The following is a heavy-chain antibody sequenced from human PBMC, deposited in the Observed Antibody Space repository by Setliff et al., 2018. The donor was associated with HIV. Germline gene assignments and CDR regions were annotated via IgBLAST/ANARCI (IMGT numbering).Heavy chain of an antibody. CDR2: IYYSGST. D-gene: IGHD3-10*01. CDR3: AGSYGSGSYNNWFDP. CDR1: GGSISSYY. V-gene: IGHV4-59*01. J-gene: IGHJ5*02. Sequence: SETLSLTCTVSGGSISSYYWSWIRQPPGKGLEWIGYIYYSGSTNYNPSLKSRVTISVDTSKNQFSLKLSSVTAADTAVYYCAGSYGSGSYNNWFDPWGQGTLVTVS.